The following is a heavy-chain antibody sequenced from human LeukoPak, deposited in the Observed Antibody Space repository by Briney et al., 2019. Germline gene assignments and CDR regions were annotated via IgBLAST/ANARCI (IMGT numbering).Heavy chain of an antibody. CDR3: AREVMDSSGYRDAFDI. Sequence: SETLSLTCTVSGDSVSSGSNYWSWIRQPAGKGLEWIGRIYNSWTTNYNPSLKSRVTISVDTSKNQFSLKLSSVTAADTAVYYCAREVMDSSGYRDAFDIWGQGTMVTVSS. CDR2: IYNSWTT. CDR1: GDSVSSGSNY. J-gene: IGHJ3*02. D-gene: IGHD3-22*01. V-gene: IGHV4-61*10.